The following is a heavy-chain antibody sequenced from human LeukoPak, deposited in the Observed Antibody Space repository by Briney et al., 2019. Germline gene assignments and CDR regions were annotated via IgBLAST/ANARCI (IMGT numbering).Heavy chain of an antibody. V-gene: IGHV4-59*01. CDR2: IYYSGST. CDR1: GGSISSYY. D-gene: IGHD5-18*01. CDR3: ARGEYSYGLDY. J-gene: IGHJ4*02. Sequence: SETLSLTCTVSGGSISSYYWSWIRQPPGKGLEWIGYIYYSGSTNYNPSLKSRVTISVGTSKNQFSLKLSSVTAADTAVYYCARGEYSYGLDYWGQGTLVTVSS.